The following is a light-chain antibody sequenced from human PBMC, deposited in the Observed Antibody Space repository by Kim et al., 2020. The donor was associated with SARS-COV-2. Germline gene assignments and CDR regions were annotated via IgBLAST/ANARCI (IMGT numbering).Light chain of an antibody. CDR2: GAS. Sequence: VSPGDRATLSCRASQSISSNLAWYQQKPGQAPRLLIYGASTRATGIPARFSGSGSGTEFTLTINSLQSEDFAVYYCQQYNDWLPTFGQGTKVDIK. CDR1: QSISSN. V-gene: IGKV3-15*01. CDR3: QQYNDWLPT. J-gene: IGKJ1*01.